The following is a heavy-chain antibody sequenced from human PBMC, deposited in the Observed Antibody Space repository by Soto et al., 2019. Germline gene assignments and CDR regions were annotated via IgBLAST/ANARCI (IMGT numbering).Heavy chain of an antibody. CDR2: IWYDGSNK. Sequence: QVQLVESGGGVVQPGRSLRLSCAASGFTFSSYGMHWVRQAPGKGLEWVAVIWYDGSNKYYADSVKGRFTISRDNSKNTLYMRMTSLRAEDTAVYYCASYGDYPSWGQGTLVTVSS. CDR1: GFTFSSYG. V-gene: IGHV3-33*01. J-gene: IGHJ5*02. CDR3: ASYGDYPS. D-gene: IGHD4-17*01.